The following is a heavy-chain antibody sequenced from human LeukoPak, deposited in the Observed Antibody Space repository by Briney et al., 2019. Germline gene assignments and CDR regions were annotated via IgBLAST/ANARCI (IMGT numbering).Heavy chain of an antibody. J-gene: IGHJ4*02. Sequence: GGSLRLSCAASGFTFSYYGMSWVCQAPGTGLEWVSGFGHNGGITYAESVKGRFTISRDNSKNSLYLQMNSLRAEDTAVYFCAKQAGWGGYFYFLPFDSWGQGTLVTVSS. CDR1: GFTFSYYG. D-gene: IGHD3-3*01. CDR2: FGHNGGIT. V-gene: IGHV3-23*01. CDR3: AKQAGWGGYFYFLPFDS.